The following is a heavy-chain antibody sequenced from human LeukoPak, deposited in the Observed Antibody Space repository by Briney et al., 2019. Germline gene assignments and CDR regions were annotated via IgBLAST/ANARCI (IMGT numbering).Heavy chain of an antibody. CDR2: IFHNGST. D-gene: IGHD2-2*01. CDR1: DYSISSNSYY. J-gene: IGHJ4*02. V-gene: IGHV4-39*07. CDR3: ARGKTGYCSSTSCRMVTFDY. Sequence: PSETLSLTRAVSDYSISSNSYYWGWIRQTPGKGLEWIGRIFHNGSTFYNPSLKSRVTISVDTSKNQFSLKLSSVTAADTAVYYCARGKTGYCSSTSCRMVTFDYWGQGTLVTVSS.